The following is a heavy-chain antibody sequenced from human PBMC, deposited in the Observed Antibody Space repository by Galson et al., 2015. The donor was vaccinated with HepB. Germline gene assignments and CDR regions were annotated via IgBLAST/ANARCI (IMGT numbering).Heavy chain of an antibody. CDR1: GDSVSSNSAA. V-gene: IGHV6-1*01. CDR2: TYYRSKWYS. CDR3: ARMVGGTRDY. Sequence: CAISGDSVSSNSAAWNWIRQSPSRGLEWLGRTYYRSKWYSDYAVSVKGRISINTDTSKNQFSLQLNSVAPEDTAVYYCARMVGGTRDYWGQGTLVTVSS. D-gene: IGHD1-26*01. J-gene: IGHJ4*02.